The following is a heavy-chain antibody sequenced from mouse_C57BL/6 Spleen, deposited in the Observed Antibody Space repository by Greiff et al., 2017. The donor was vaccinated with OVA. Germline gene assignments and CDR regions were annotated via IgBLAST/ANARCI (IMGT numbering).Heavy chain of an antibody. J-gene: IGHJ1*03. V-gene: IGHV3-6*01. D-gene: IGHD1-1*01. CDR2: ISYDGSN. CDR3: ARFYYYGSSYGYFDV. CDR1: GYSITSGYY. Sequence: EVKLVESGPGLVKPSQSLSLTCSVTGYSITSGYYWNWIRQFPGNKLEWMGYISYDGSNNYNPSLKNRISITRDTSKNQFFLKLNSVTTEDTATYYCARFYYYGSSYGYFDVWGTGTTVTVSS.